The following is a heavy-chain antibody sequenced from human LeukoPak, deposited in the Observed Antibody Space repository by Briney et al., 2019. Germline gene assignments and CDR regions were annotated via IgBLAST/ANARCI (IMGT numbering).Heavy chain of an antibody. CDR1: GGSISSSDYF. D-gene: IGHD3-9*01. J-gene: IGHJ4*02. CDR2: INYSGST. V-gene: IGHV4-39*07. Sequence: PSETLSLTCTVSGGSISSSDYFWAWIRQPPGKGLEWIGSINYSGSTYNNPSLKSRVTISVDTSKNQFSLKLSSVTAADTAVYYCARPYDILTGSDYWGQGTLVTVSS. CDR3: ARPYDILTGSDY.